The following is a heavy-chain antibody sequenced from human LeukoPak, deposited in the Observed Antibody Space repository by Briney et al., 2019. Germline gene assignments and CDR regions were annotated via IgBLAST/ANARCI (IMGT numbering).Heavy chain of an antibody. Sequence: PGGSLRLSCAASGLTFSSYAMHWVRQAPGKGLEWVAVISYDGSNKYYADSVKGRFTISRDNSKNTLYLQMNSLRAEDTAVYYCARAGYSYGYSFDYWGQGTLVTVSS. CDR1: GLTFSSYA. V-gene: IGHV3-30*04. D-gene: IGHD5-18*01. CDR2: ISYDGSNK. CDR3: ARAGYSYGYSFDY. J-gene: IGHJ4*02.